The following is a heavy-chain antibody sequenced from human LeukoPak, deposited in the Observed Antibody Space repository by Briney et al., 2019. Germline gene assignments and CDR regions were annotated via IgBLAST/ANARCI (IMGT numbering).Heavy chain of an antibody. CDR2: IYYSGST. D-gene: IGHD5-18*01. CDR3: ARYQSGYSYGYWFDP. V-gene: IGHV4-59*08. CDR1: GGSLSSYY. Sequence: SETLSLTCAVSGGSLSSYYWSWIRQPPGKGLEWIGYIYYSGSTNYNPSLKSRVTISVDTSKNQFSLKLSSVTAADTAVYYCARYQSGYSYGYWFDPWGQGTLVTVSS. J-gene: IGHJ5*02.